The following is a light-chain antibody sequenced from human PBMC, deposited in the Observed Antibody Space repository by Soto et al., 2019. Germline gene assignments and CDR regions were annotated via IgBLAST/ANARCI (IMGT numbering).Light chain of an antibody. V-gene: IGKV3-20*01. J-gene: IGKJ1*01. CDR3: QQYGSSPWT. CDR2: GAS. CDR1: QSVSSNY. Sequence: EIVLTQSPGTLSLSPGERATLSCRASQSVSSNYLAWYQQKPGQAPRLLIYGASSRATGIPDRFSGSGSGTDFTLIISRLEPEDFAVYYCQQYGSSPWTFGQGTKVDIK.